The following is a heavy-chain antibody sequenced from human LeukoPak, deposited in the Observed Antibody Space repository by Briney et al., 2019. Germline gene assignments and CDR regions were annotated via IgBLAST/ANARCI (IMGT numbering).Heavy chain of an antibody. CDR2: IDTNNGHP. D-gene: IGHD2-2*01. Sequence: GASVKVSCKASGYTFTKYSMNWVRQAPGQGLEWLGWIDTNNGHPTYAQGFTGRFVFSLDTSVSTAYLQISSLKAEDTAFYYCARDHSTGWFPLWGQGTLVTVSS. CDR3: ARDHSTGWFPL. V-gene: IGHV7-4-1*02. J-gene: IGHJ5*02. CDR1: GYTFTKYS.